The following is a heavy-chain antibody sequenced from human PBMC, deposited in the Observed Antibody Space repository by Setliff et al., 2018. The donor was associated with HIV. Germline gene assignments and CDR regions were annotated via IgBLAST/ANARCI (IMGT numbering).Heavy chain of an antibody. V-gene: IGHV1-8*01. CDR2: MNPNSGNT. D-gene: IGHD6-13*01. CDR3: ARGRRAAADEFDY. CDR1: GYTFTSYD. Sequence: ASVKVSCEASGYTFTSYDINWVRQATGQGLEWMGWMNPNSGNTGYAQKFQGRVTMTRNTSISTAYMELSSLRSEDTAVYYCARGRRAAADEFDYWGQGTLVTVSS. J-gene: IGHJ4*02.